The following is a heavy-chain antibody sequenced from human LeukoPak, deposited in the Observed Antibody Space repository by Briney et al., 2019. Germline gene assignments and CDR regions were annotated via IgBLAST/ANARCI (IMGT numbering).Heavy chain of an antibody. J-gene: IGHJ4*02. V-gene: IGHV3-7*04. CDR1: GFTFRSYW. Sequence: GGSLRLSCAASGFTFRSYWRSWVRQAPGQGLEWVAKVNQYGSEKYYVDSVKGRCTISTDTAKNSLYLQMNSLRAEDTAVYYCARDLYYSSSWFVPGFDYWGQGTPVTVSS. CDR2: VNQYGSEK. CDR3: ARDLYYSSSWFVPGFDY. D-gene: IGHD6-13*01.